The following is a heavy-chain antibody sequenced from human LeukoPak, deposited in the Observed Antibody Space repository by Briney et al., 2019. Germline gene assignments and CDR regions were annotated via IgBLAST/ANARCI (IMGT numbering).Heavy chain of an antibody. D-gene: IGHD6-19*01. V-gene: IGHV3-21*01. CDR2: ISSSSSYI. CDR3: ARTREQWQVLDY. CDR1: GFTFSSYS. Sequence: GGSLRLSCAASGFTFSSYSMNWVRQAPGKGLEWVSSISSSSSYIYYADSVKGRFTISRDNAKNSLYLQMNSLRAEDTAVYYCARTREQWQVLDYWGQGTLVTVSS. J-gene: IGHJ4*02.